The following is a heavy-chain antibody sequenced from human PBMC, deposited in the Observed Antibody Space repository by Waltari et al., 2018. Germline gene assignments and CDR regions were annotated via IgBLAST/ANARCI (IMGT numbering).Heavy chain of an antibody. D-gene: IGHD2-21*02. CDR2: RSYDGSNK. V-gene: IGHV3-30*01. CDR3: ARGRGGGDKSPFDY. J-gene: IGHJ4*02. CDR1: GFTFSSYA. Sequence: QVQLVESGGGVVQPGRSLRLSCAASGFTFSSYAMHWVRQAPGKGLEWVAVRSYDGSNKYYAESVKGRFTISRDNSKNTLYRQMNSLRAEDTAVYYCARGRGGGDKSPFDYWGQGTLVTVSS.